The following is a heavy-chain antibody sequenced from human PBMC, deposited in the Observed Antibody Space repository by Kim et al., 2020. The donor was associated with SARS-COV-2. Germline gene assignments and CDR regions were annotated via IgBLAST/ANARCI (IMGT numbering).Heavy chain of an antibody. CDR3: ARGVGYCSGGSCGVDY. Sequence: GGSLRLSCAASGFTFSSYSMNWVRQAPGKGLEWVSSISSSSSYIYYADSVKGRFTISRDNAKNSLYLQMNSLRAEDTAVYYCARGVGYCSGGSCGVDYWGQGTLVTVSS. CDR2: ISSSSSYI. CDR1: GFTFSSYS. D-gene: IGHD2-15*01. J-gene: IGHJ4*02. V-gene: IGHV3-21*01.